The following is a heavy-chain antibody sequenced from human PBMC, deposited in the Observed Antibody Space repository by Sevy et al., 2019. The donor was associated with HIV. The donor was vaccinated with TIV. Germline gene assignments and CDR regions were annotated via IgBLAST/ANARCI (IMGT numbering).Heavy chain of an antibody. V-gene: IGHV3-7*01. D-gene: IGHD6-13*01. CDR2: IKQDGSGK. J-gene: IGHJ4*02. CDR3: VRAIAADGSF. Sequence: GGSLRLSCAASGFSLNSYWMSWVRQAPGKGLEWVANIKQDGSGKYYVDSVKGRFTISRDNARNILYLQMNSLRAEDTALYYCVRAIAADGSFWGQGTLVTVSS. CDR1: GFSLNSYW.